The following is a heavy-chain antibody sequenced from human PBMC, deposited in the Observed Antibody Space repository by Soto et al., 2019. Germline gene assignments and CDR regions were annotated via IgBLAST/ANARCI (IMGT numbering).Heavy chain of an antibody. V-gene: IGHV4-39*01. J-gene: IGHJ4*02. D-gene: IGHD3-10*01. CDR1: GGSISTITYY. CDR3: ARHLYNYGSGSYFDY. Sequence: LSLTCTVSGGSISTITYYWGWIRQPPGKGLEWIGTIYYSGSTYYTPSLKSRVTISVDTSTNQFSLKLNDVTAADTAVYYCARHLYNYGSGSYFDYWGQGTLVTVSS. CDR2: IYYSGST.